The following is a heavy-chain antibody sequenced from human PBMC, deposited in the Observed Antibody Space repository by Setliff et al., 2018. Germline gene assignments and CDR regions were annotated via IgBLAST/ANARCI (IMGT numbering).Heavy chain of an antibody. D-gene: IGHD2-15*01. CDR2: IYAGDSDT. V-gene: IGHV5-51*01. CDR1: GYTFSNYW. J-gene: IGHJ4*02. Sequence: PGESLKISCKGSGYTFSNYWVGWVRQMPGKGLEWMGVIYAGDSDTRYSPSFQGQVTFSADKSISTAYLQWSSLQASDTATYYCARVVGAEGMGIDYWGQGTLVTVSS. CDR3: ARVVGAEGMGIDY.